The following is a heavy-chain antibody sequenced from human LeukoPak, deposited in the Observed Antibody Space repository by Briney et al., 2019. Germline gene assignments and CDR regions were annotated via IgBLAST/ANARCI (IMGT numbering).Heavy chain of an antibody. CDR2: ISRNSGSI. CDR3: AKDHSVVITTGFDY. J-gene: IGHJ4*02. V-gene: IGHV3-9*01. Sequence: GGSLRLSCAASGLTFDDYAMHWVRQAPGKGLEWVSGISRNSGSIGYADSVKGRFTISRDDAKNSLYLQMNSLRAEDTALYYCAKDHSVVITTGFDYWGQGTLVTVSS. D-gene: IGHD3-22*01. CDR1: GLTFDDYA.